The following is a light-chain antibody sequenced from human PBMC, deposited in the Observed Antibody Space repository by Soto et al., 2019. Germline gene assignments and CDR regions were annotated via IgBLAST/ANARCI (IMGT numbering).Light chain of an antibody. CDR1: QTVYSK. J-gene: IGKJ2*01. Sequence: ESVLTQSPGTLSLSPGERATLSCRASQTVYSKLVWYQQKPGQAPRLLIYDTSTRAPGIPARFSGSGFGTDFTLTISSLQSEDSAVYYCQQWKYWYTFGQGTKVEI. V-gene: IGKV3-15*01. CDR3: QQWKYWYT. CDR2: DTS.